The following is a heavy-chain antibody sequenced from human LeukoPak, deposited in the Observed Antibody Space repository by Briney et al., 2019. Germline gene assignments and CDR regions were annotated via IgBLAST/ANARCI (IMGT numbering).Heavy chain of an antibody. D-gene: IGHD6-19*01. V-gene: IGHV3-7*01. J-gene: IGHJ4*02. CDR1: GFTFSRYW. CDR3: TTGYSSGWYNEGNY. Sequence: GGSLRLSCVASGFTFSRYWMSWVRQAPGKALEWVAKIKQDGSGEYYLDSVKGRFTISRDNAKNSLYLQMNSLRDDDTAVYFCTTGYSSGWYNEGNYWGQGTLVTVSS. CDR2: IKQDGSGE.